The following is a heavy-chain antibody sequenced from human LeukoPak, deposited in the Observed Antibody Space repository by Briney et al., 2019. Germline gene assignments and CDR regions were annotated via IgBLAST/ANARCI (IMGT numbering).Heavy chain of an antibody. CDR1: GFSFNNHG. CDR2: IRYDGSKK. J-gene: IGHJ3*02. Sequence: GGSLRLSCAASGFSFNNHGMHWVRQAPGRGLEWVAFIRYDGSKKYYADSVKGRFTISRDNSKNTLYLQVNSLRVEDTAVYYCAKDLCSSSSSYLDIWGQGAMVTVSS. CDR3: AKDLCSSSSSYLDI. D-gene: IGHD2-2*01. V-gene: IGHV3-30*02.